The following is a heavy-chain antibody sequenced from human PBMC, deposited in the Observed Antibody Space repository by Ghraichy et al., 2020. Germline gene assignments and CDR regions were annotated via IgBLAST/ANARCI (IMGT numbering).Heavy chain of an antibody. CDR3: ATGRPPQGGNFPDAFDL. CDR1: GDSVSSSSYY. CDR2: FYFTGTI. Sequence: SETLSLTCSVSGDSVSSSSYYWSWIRQPPGQGLEWITRFYFTGTIFYNPSLKTRVTMSVDRSTNQFSLRLTSVTAADTAAYYCATGRPPQGGNFPDAFDLWGQGTIITVAS. J-gene: IGHJ3*01. V-gene: IGHV4-39*07. D-gene: IGHD4-23*01.